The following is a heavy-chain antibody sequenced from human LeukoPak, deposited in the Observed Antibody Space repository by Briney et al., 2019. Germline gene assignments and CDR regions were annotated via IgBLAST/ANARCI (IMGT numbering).Heavy chain of an antibody. CDR3: ARISSSYDYDY. J-gene: IGHJ4*02. CDR1: GFTFSSCA. V-gene: IGHV3-23*01. CDR2: ISGSGGST. D-gene: IGHD6-6*01. Sequence: GGSLRLSCAASGFTFSSCAMSWVRQAPGKGLEWVSAISGSGGSTYYADSVKGRFTISRDNSKNTLYLQMGSLRAEDMAVYYCARISSSYDYDYWGQGTLVTVSS.